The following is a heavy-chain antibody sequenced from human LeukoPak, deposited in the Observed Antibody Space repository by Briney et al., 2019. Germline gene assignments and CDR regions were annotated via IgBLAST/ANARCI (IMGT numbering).Heavy chain of an antibody. CDR3: AAAAGTGTHVTFDP. J-gene: IGHJ5*02. CDR1: GFTFTSSA. CDR2: IVVGSGNT. D-gene: IGHD1-1*01. Sequence: SVKVSCKASGFTFTSSAVHWVRRARGQRLEWIGWIVVGSGNTNYAQKFQERVTITRDMSTSTAYMELSSLRSEDTAVYYCAAAAGTGTHVTFDPWGQGTLVTVSS. V-gene: IGHV1-58*01.